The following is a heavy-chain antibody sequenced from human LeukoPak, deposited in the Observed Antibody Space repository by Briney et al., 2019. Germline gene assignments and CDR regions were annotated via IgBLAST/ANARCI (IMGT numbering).Heavy chain of an antibody. V-gene: IGHV1-18*01. D-gene: IGHD3-22*01. CDR3: ARVLHDSSGYFNSGPQFDP. CDR1: GYTFTSYG. CDR2: ISAYNGNT. J-gene: IGHJ5*02. Sequence: ASVKVSCEASGYTFTSYGISWVRQAPGQGLEWMGWISAYNGNTNYAQKLQGRVTMTTDTSTSTAYMELRSLRSDDTAVYYCARVLHDSSGYFNSGPQFDPWGQGTLVTVSS.